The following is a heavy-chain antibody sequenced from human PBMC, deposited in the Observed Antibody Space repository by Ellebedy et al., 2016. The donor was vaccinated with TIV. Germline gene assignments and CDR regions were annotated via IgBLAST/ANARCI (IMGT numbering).Heavy chain of an antibody. CDR3: ARERRWDGYTNGSYYYYYGMDV. J-gene: IGHJ6*02. Sequence: ASVKVSCXASGYTFTSYDINWVRQATGQGLEWMGWMNPNSGNTGYAQKFQGRVTMTRNTSISTAYMELSSLRSEDTAVYYCARERRWDGYTNGSYYYYYGMDVWGQGTTVTVSS. CDR2: MNPNSGNT. V-gene: IGHV1-8*01. CDR1: GYTFTSYD. D-gene: IGHD5-24*01.